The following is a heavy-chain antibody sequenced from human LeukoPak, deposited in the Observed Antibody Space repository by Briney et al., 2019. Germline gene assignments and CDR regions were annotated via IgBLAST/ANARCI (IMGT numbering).Heavy chain of an antibody. Sequence: TSETLSLTCTVSGYSISSGYYWGWIRQPPGKGLEWIGSIYHSGSTYYNPSLKSRVTISVDTSKNQFSLKLSSVTAADTAVYYCARIAGTTPRWYYYYYMDVWGKGTTVTVSS. V-gene: IGHV4-38-2*02. J-gene: IGHJ6*03. CDR1: GYSISSGYY. CDR3: ARIAGTTPRWYYYYYMDV. CDR2: IYHSGST. D-gene: IGHD1-7*01.